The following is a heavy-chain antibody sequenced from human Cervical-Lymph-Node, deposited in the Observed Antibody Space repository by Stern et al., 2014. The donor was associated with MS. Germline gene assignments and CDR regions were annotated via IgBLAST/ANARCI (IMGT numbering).Heavy chain of an antibody. V-gene: IGHV1-46*03. Sequence: QDQLVQSGAEVTRPGASVKVSCKASGDTFTSHYMHWVRQAPGQGLEWMGIINPSGDGTTYAQKFQGRLTMTRDTSTSTVYMELSSLTSEDTAVYYCTRPLAGTTLLFDSWGQGTLVTVSS. D-gene: IGHD1-1*01. J-gene: IGHJ4*02. CDR2: INPSGDGT. CDR3: TRPLAGTTLLFDS. CDR1: GDTFTSHY.